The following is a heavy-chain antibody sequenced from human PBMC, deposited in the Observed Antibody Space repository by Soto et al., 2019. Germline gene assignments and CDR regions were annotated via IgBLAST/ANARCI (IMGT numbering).Heavy chain of an antibody. CDR2: ISGTGGST. CDR1: GFTLNNYA. V-gene: IGHV3-23*01. Sequence: GGSLRLSCAASGFTLNNYAMNWVRQAPGKGLEWVATISGTGGSTYYADSVKGRFTISRDNSKNTLYLQMNSLRVEDTAVYYCAKDRLGGNFDYWGQGTQVTVSS. J-gene: IGHJ4*02. CDR3: AKDRLGGNFDY.